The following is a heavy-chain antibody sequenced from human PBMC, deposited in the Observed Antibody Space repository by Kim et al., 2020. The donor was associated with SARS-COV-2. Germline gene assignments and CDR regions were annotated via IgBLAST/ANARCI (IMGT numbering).Heavy chain of an antibody. J-gene: IGHJ4*02. Sequence: ASVKVSCKTSGYTSSKTGFSWVRQARGQGLEWMGWIDTGEGNTKYALKFQERVTITTDSSTSTAYMELRSLNSDDTAVYYCVRDTLGGRYDYWCQGTVVT. D-gene: IGHD3-16*01. CDR3: VRDTLGGRYDY. CDR2: IDTGEGNT. V-gene: IGHV1-18*01. CDR1: GYTSSKTG.